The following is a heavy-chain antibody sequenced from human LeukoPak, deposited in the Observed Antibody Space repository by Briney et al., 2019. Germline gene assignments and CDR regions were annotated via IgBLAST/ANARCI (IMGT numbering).Heavy chain of an antibody. CDR1: GFTFSSYA. Sequence: GGSLRLSCSASGFTFSSYAMVWVRQAPGKGLEYVSAISSNGGSTHYGNSVKGRFTISRDNAKNSLYLQMNSLRAEDTALYYCAKDIGPRYCSSTSCGFDYWGQGTLVTVSS. J-gene: IGHJ4*02. V-gene: IGHV3-64*04. CDR2: ISSNGGST. D-gene: IGHD2-2*01. CDR3: AKDIGPRYCSSTSCGFDY.